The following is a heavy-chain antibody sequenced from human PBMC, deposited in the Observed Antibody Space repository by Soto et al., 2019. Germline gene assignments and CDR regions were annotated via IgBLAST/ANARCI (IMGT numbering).Heavy chain of an antibody. J-gene: IGHJ2*01. CDR3: ARDGSITIFGVVIIGWYFDL. CDR2: ISSSSSTI. D-gene: IGHD3-3*01. V-gene: IGHV3-48*02. Sequence: EVQLVESGGGLVQPGGSLRLSCAASGFTFSSYSMNWVRQAPGKGLEWVSYISSSSSTIYYADSVKGRFTISRDNAKNSLYLQMNSLRDEDTAVYYCARDGSITIFGVVIIGWYFDLWGRGTLVTVSS. CDR1: GFTFSSYS.